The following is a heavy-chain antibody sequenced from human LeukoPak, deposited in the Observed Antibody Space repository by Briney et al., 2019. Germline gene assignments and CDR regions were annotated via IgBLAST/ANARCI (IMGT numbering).Heavy chain of an antibody. Sequence: PSETLSLTCTVSGGSISSSSYYWGWIRQPPGKGLGWIGSIYYSGSTYYNPSLKSRVTISVDTSKNQFSLKLSSVTAADTAVYYCARPTVTALDAFDIWGQGTMVTVSS. CDR2: IYYSGST. D-gene: IGHD4-17*01. V-gene: IGHV4-39*01. CDR3: ARPTVTALDAFDI. J-gene: IGHJ3*02. CDR1: GGSISSSSYY.